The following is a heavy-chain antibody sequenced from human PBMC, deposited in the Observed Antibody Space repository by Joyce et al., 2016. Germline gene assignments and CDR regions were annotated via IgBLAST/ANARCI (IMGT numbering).Heavy chain of an antibody. D-gene: IGHD6-19*01. J-gene: IGHJ2*01. V-gene: IGHV1-3*01. CDR1: GYTFTNYA. Sequence: QVQLVQSGAEVKKPGASVKVSCKASGYTFTNYAMYWVRQAPGQRLEWMGWINAGNGNKKYSQKFQGRVTITRDTSASTVYMELSSLRFEDTAVYYCARDLVGIAVAGKRDWYFDLWGRGTLVTVSS. CDR3: ARDLVGIAVAGKRDWYFDL. CDR2: INAGNGNK.